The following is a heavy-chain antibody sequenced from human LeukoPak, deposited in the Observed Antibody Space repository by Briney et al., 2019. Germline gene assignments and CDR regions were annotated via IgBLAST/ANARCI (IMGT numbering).Heavy chain of an antibody. J-gene: IGHJ6*02. D-gene: IGHD5-12*01. CDR2: IWYDGSNK. V-gene: IGHV3-33*01. CDR3: ARDRDGYDWSDLYGMDV. Sequence: GRSLRLSCAVSGFTFSSYGMHWVRQAPGKGLEWVAVIWYDGSNKYYADSVKGRFTISRDNSKNTLYLQMNSLRAEDTAVYYCARDRDGYDWSDLYGMDVWGQGTTVTVSS. CDR1: GFTFSSYG.